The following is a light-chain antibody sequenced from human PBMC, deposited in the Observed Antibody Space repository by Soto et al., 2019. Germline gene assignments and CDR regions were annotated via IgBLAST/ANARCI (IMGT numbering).Light chain of an antibody. CDR2: DAS. Sequence: DKHMTQSPSSLSECVVDGVTTTCRASQSISSWLAWYQQKPGKAPKLLIYDASSLESGVPSRFSGSGSGTEFTLTISSLQPDDFATYYCQQYNSYSWTFGQGTKV. J-gene: IGKJ1*01. CDR1: QSISSW. CDR3: QQYNSYSWT. V-gene: IGKV1-5*01.